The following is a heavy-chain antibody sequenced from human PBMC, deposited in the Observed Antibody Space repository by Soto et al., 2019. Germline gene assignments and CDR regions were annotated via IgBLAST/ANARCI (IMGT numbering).Heavy chain of an antibody. J-gene: IGHJ4*02. Sequence: QVQLVQSGAEVKKPGASVKVSCKASGYTFTNFGISWVRQAPGQGLEWMGWISAYNGNTNYAQNFKGRVTMPADTTASTAYMELRSLRSDDTAVYYCARGVTPIDYWGQGALGTVSS. CDR2: ISAYNGNT. CDR1: GYTFTNFG. D-gene: IGHD2-21*02. V-gene: IGHV1-18*01. CDR3: ARGVTPIDY.